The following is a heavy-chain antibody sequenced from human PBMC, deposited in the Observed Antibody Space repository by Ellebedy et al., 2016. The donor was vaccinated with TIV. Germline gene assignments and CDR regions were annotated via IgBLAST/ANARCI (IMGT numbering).Heavy chain of an antibody. CDR3: AAPSRANYDILTGPDFYYHGLDV. J-gene: IGHJ6*02. V-gene: IGHV1-18*01. D-gene: IGHD3-9*01. CDR2: ISAYNGNT. Sequence: AASVKVSCKASGYSFTHYAISWVRQAPGQGLEWLGWISAYNGNTNYDQKMQGRVTMTIDTSTNTAYMEVRSLRSDDTAVYYCAAPSRANYDILTGPDFYYHGLDVWGQGTAVTVSS. CDR1: GYSFTHYA.